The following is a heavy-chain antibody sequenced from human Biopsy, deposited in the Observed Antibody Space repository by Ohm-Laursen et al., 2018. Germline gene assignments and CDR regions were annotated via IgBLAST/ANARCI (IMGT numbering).Heavy chain of an antibody. CDR2: VYSSGST. Sequence: SQTLSLTCTVSSGSISGYYWTWIRQAPGKGLEFIGYVYSSGSTNYNPSLKSRATISLDTSRNQVSLRLSSVTAADTAVYYCARGMRSSGWPYFDSWGQGTLVTVSS. J-gene: IGHJ4*02. V-gene: IGHV4-59*08. CDR3: ARGMRSSGWPYFDS. D-gene: IGHD6-19*01. CDR1: SGSISGYY.